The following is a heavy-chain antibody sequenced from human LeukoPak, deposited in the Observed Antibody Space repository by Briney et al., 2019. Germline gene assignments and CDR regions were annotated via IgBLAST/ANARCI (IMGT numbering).Heavy chain of an antibody. D-gene: IGHD2-15*01. V-gene: IGHV3-21*01. Sequence: GGSLRLSCAASGFTFSSYSMNWVRQAPGKGLEWVSSISSSSSYIYYADSVKGRFTISRDNAKNSLYLQMNSLRAEDTAVYYCARDCSGGSCLGEDYYYMDVWGKGTTVTVSS. CDR3: ARDCSGGSCLGEDYYYMDV. CDR1: GFTFSSYS. J-gene: IGHJ6*03. CDR2: ISSSSSYI.